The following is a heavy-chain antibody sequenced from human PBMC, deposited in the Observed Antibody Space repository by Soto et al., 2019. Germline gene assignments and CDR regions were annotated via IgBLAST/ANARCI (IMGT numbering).Heavy chain of an antibody. CDR2: IIPIFGTA. J-gene: IGHJ3*02. CDR3: ARSPTSGWSDDAFDI. CDR1: GGTFSSYA. Sequence: SVKVSCKASGGTFSSYAISWVRQAPGQGLEWMGGIIPIFGTANYAQKFQGRVTITADESTSTAYMELSSLRSEDTAVYYCARSPTSGWSDDAFDIWGQGTMVTVSS. D-gene: IGHD6-19*01. V-gene: IGHV1-69*13.